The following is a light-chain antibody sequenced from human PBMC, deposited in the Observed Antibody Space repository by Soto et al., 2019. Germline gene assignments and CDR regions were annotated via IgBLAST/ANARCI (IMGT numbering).Light chain of an antibody. J-gene: IGKJ4*01. V-gene: IGKV1-39*01. CDR1: QNIDNF. Sequence: DIQMTQSPSSLSASLGDRVTITCRASQNIDNFLNWYQQKPGRAPKLLIYGASRLQSEVPLRFSGTGSGTEFTLTISSLQPENFATYYRQQSYSSPLTFGGGTNVEIK. CDR3: QQSYSSPLT. CDR2: GAS.